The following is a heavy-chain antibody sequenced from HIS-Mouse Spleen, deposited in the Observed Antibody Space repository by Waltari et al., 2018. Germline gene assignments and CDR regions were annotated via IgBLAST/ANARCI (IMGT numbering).Heavy chain of an antibody. CDR2: INPNSGGT. CDR3: ARDTDY. CDR1: GYTFTGYY. V-gene: IGHV1-2*02. Sequence: QVHLLPSGAEGKTPGASVTVSCRASGYTFTGYYMHWVRQAPGQGLEWMGWINPNSGGTNYAQKFQGRVTMTRDTSISTAYMELSRLRSDDTAVYYCARDTDYWGQGTLVTVSS. J-gene: IGHJ4*02.